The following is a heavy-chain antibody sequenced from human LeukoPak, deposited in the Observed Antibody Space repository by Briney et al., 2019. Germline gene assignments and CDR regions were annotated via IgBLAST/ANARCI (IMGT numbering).Heavy chain of an antibody. D-gene: IGHD2-15*01. Sequence: PGGSLRLSCAASGFTFRSYSMNWVRQAPGKGLEWVAVISYDGSNKYYADSVKGRFTISRDNAKNTLYLQMNSLRAGDTAVYYCASTPNGVAAIYFDYWGQGTLVTVSS. J-gene: IGHJ4*02. CDR2: ISYDGSNK. V-gene: IGHV3-30*03. CDR3: ASTPNGVAAIYFDY. CDR1: GFTFRSYS.